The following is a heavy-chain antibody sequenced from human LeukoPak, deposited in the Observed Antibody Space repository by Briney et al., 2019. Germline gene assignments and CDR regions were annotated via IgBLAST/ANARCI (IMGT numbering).Heavy chain of an antibody. CDR1: GFTFSSYA. V-gene: IGHV3-23*01. CDR2: ISGSGGST. J-gene: IGHJ3*02. D-gene: IGHD3-22*01. Sequence: AGGSLRLSCAASGFTFSSYAMSWVRQAPGKGLEWVSAISGSGGSTYYADSVKGRFTISRDNSKNTLYLQMNSLRAEDTAVYYCAKEGDYDSSGYYLGTNAFDIWGQGTMVTVSS. CDR3: AKEGDYDSSGYYLGTNAFDI.